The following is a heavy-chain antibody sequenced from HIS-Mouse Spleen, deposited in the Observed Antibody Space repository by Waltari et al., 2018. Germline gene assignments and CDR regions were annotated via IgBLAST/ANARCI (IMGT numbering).Heavy chain of an antibody. CDR2: IYYSGST. J-gene: IGHJ2*01. Sequence: QLQLQESGPGLVKPSETLSLTCTASGGSLSSSRYYWGWIRQPPGKGLEWIGSIYYSGSTYYNPSLKSRVTISVDTSKNQFSLKLSSVTAADTAVYYCAREIPYSSSWYDWYFDLWGRGTLVTVSS. V-gene: IGHV4-39*07. CDR1: GGSLSSSRYY. CDR3: AREIPYSSSWYDWYFDL. D-gene: IGHD6-13*01.